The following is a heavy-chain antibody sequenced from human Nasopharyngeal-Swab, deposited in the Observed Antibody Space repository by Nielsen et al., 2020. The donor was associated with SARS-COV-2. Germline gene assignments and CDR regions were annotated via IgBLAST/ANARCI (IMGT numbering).Heavy chain of an antibody. Sequence: GGSLRLSCAASGFTFSRYTMHGVRQAPGKGLEWVAVISYDGSNKYYADSVKGRFTISRDISKNTLYLQMNSLRAEDTAVFYCASTPLDSSGYYYAFHYWGRGTLVTVSS. CDR2: ISYDGSNK. D-gene: IGHD3-22*01. CDR3: ASTPLDSSGYYYAFHY. V-gene: IGHV3-30-3*01. J-gene: IGHJ4*02. CDR1: GFTFSRYT.